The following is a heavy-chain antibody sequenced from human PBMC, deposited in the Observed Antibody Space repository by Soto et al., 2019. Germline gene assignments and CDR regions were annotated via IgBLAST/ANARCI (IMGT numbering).Heavy chain of an antibody. D-gene: IGHD3-3*01. CDR2: IIPIFGIG. Sequence: QVQLVQSGAEVKKPGSSVKVSCKASGGTFNRYAISWVRQAPGQGLEWMRGIIPIFGIGNDAQRFQGRVTITADESTGTAYMELSSLRSEDTGVYYCARSAITLFGVVSIPPHYDSEMDVWGQGTTVTVSS. CDR3: ARSAITLFGVVSIPPHYDSEMDV. CDR1: GGTFNRYA. V-gene: IGHV1-69*01. J-gene: IGHJ6*02.